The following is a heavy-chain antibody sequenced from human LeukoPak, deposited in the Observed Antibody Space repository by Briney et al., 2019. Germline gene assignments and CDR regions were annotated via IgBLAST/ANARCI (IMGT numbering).Heavy chain of an antibody. V-gene: IGHV3-43*02. J-gene: IGHJ4*02. CDR1: GFIFSDYN. D-gene: IGHD5/OR15-5a*01. CDR2: ISGDGSRT. CDR3: AKDVSGSIDS. Sequence: GGSLRLSCAASGFIFSDYNMHWVRHVPGKGLEWVSIISGDGSRTSYADSVKGRVTIFRDNSKNSLYLQMNSLRTEDTAFYYCAKDVSGSIDSWGQGTLVTVSS.